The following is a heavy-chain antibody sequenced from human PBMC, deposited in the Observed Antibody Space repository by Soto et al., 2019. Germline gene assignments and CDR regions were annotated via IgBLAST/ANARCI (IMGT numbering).Heavy chain of an antibody. J-gene: IGHJ6*02. CDR3: ARVLRFLEWLLSDYYYYGMDV. D-gene: IGHD3-3*01. CDR2: ISAYNGNT. CDR1: GYTFTSYG. Sequence: ASVKVSCKASGYTFTSYGISWVRQVPGQGLEWMGWISAYNGNTNYAQKLQGRVTMTTDTSTSTAYMELRSLRSDDTAVYYCARVLRFLEWLLSDYYYYGMDVWGQGTTVTVSS. V-gene: IGHV1-18*01.